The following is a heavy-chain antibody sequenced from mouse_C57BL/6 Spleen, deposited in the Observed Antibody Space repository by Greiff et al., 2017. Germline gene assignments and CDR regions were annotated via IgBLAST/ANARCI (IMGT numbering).Heavy chain of an antibody. CDR1: GYTFTSYW. J-gene: IGHJ1*03. CDR3: ARRDYYGSSKGWYFDV. D-gene: IGHD1-1*01. V-gene: IGHV1-69*01. CDR2: IDPSDSYT. Sequence: VQLQQPGAELVMPGASVKLSCKASGYTFTSYWMHWVKQRPGQGLEWIGEIDPSDSYTNYNQNFKGKSTLTVDKSSSTAYMQLSSLTSDDSAVYYCARRDYYGSSKGWYFDVWGKGTTVTVSS.